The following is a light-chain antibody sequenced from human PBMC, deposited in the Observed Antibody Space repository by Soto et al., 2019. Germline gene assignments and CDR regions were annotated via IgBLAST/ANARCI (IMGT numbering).Light chain of an antibody. CDR1: QNILYSSNSKNY. V-gene: IGKV4-1*01. CDR2: WAS. J-gene: IGKJ3*01. Sequence: DIVMTQSPDSLAVSLGERATINCKSSQNILYSSNSKNYLAWYQQKPGQPPKLLIYWASTRESGVPDRFSGSGSGTDFTLTISSLQAEDVAVYYCQQYYSTLFTFGPGTKVDIK. CDR3: QQYYSTLFT.